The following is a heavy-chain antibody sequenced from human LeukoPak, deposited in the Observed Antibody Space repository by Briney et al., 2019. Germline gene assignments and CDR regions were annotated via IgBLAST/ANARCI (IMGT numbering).Heavy chain of an antibody. Sequence: PETLSLTCTVSGGSISSYYWSWIRHPPGKGLEWIGYIYYSGSTNYNPSLKGRVTISVDTSKSQFSLKLSSVTAADTAVYYCARGGRYFDYIDYWGQGTLVTVSS. CDR3: ARGGRYFDYIDY. J-gene: IGHJ4*02. V-gene: IGHV4-59*08. CDR1: GGSISSYY. D-gene: IGHD3-9*01. CDR2: IYYSGST.